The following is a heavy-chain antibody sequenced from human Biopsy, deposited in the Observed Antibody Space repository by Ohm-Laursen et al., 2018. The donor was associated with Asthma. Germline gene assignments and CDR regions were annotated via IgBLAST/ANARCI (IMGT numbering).Heavy chain of an antibody. CDR3: AKSADYYDSTDYLDF. Sequence: SLRLSCAASGFSFDDCAMHWVRQAPGKGLEWVSSISWNSGNIDYADSVKGRFTISRDNAKNSLYLQMQSLRPVDTAFYYCAKSADYYDSTDYLDFWGRGTLVTVSS. CDR2: ISWNSGNI. V-gene: IGHV3-9*01. D-gene: IGHD3-22*01. J-gene: IGHJ4*01. CDR1: GFSFDDCA.